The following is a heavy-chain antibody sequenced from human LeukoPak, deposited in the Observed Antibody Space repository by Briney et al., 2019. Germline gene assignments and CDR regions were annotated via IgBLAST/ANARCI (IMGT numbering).Heavy chain of an antibody. CDR1: RYTFSSYY. Sequence: ASVKVSCKASRYTFSSYYMHWVRQAPGQELEWMGIINPSGGSTSYAQKFQGRVTMTRETSTRTVYMELSSLRSEDTAVYYCAREGTAGFDYWGQGTLVTVSS. CDR3: AREGTAGFDY. J-gene: IGHJ4*02. D-gene: IGHD2-21*02. V-gene: IGHV1-46*01. CDR2: INPSGGST.